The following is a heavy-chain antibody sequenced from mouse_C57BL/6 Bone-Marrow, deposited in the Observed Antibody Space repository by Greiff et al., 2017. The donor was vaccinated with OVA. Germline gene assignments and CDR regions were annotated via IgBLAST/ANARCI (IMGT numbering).Heavy chain of an antibody. J-gene: IGHJ1*03. CDR1: GISITTGNYR. CDR3: ARVGSRSHWYFDV. V-gene: IGHV3-5*01. D-gene: IGHD1-1*01. CDR2: IYYSGTI. Sequence: EVHLVESGPGLVKPSQSVFLSCTVTGISITTGNYRWSWLRQFPGNKLEWIGYIYYSGTITYNPSLTSRTTITRDTPKNQFFLEMNSLTAEDTATYYCARVGSRSHWYFDVWGTGTTVTVSS.